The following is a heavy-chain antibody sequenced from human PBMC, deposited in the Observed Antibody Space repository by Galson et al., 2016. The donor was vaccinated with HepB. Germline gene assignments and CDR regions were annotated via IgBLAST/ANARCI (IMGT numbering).Heavy chain of an antibody. CDR1: GGTFSSYA. V-gene: IGHV1-69*10. Sequence: SVKVSCKASGGTFSSYAISWVRQAPGQGLEYMGGIIPIFGILNYAQKFQGRVTLTADKSTSTAYIELSSLRSEDTAVYYCARDATYYDILTGYSIYYYGMDVWGQGTTVTVSS. CDR3: ARDATYYDILTGYSIYYYGMDV. D-gene: IGHD3-9*01. J-gene: IGHJ6*02. CDR2: IIPIFGIL.